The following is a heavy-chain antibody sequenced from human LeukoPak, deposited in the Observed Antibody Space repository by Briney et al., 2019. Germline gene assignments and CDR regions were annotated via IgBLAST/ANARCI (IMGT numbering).Heavy chain of an antibody. CDR3: ARETGSVVTPFDI. V-gene: IGHV4-59*01. CDR1: GGSIGSYY. Sequence: SETLSLTCTVSGGSIGSYYWSWIRQPPGKGLEWIGYIYYSGSTNYNPPLKSRVTISVDTSKNQFSLKLSSVTAADTAVYYCARETGSVVTPFDIWGQGTMVTVSS. D-gene: IGHD3-22*01. J-gene: IGHJ3*02. CDR2: IYYSGST.